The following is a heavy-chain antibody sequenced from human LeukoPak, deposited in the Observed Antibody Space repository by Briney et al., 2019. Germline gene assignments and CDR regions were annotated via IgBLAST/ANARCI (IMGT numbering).Heavy chain of an antibody. V-gene: IGHV3-23*01. CDR2: FGGSGRT. J-gene: IGHJ4*02. CDR3: AKDPLGLYYYDSSGYYDGFNY. CDR1: GFTFSSYA. Sequence: GGSLRLSCAASGFTFSSYAMSWVRQAPGKGLEWVSTFGGSGRTYYADSVKGRFTISRDNSKNTLYLQMNSLRAEDTAVYYCAKDPLGLYYYDSSGYYDGFNYWGQGTLVTVSS. D-gene: IGHD3-22*01.